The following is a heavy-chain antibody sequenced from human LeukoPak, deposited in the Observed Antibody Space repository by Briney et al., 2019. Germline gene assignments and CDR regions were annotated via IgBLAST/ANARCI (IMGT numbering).Heavy chain of an antibody. D-gene: IGHD1-26*01. CDR2: ISSSGTTI. J-gene: IGHJ4*02. Sequence: PGGSLRLSCAASGFTFRTSGMNWVRQAPGKGLEWVSYISSSGTTISYAQSVKGRFTITRDNAQNSLTLHMNTLRADDTAVYYCAKDGGTHLDHWGQGTLVTVSS. CDR1: GFTFRTSG. V-gene: IGHV3-48*01. CDR3: AKDGGTHLDH.